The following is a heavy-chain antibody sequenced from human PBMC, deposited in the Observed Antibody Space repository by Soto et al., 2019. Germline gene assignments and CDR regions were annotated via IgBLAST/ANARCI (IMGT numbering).Heavy chain of an antibody. CDR2: ISAYNGNT. V-gene: IGHV1-18*01. J-gene: IGHJ6*03. D-gene: IGHD4-4*01. Sequence: QVQLVQSGAEVKKPGASVKVSCKASGYTFTSYGISWVRQAPGQGLEWMGWISAYNGNTNYAQKLQGRVTMTTDTSTSTAYMELRSLRSDDTAVYYCARAQYDYSNDYYYYYMDVWGKGTTVTVSS. CDR1: GYTFTSYG. CDR3: ARAQYDYSNDYYYYYMDV.